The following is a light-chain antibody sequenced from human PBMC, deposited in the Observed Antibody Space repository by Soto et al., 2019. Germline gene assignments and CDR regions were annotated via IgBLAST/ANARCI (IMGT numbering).Light chain of an antibody. J-gene: IGKJ4*01. CDR1: QDISNY. CDR2: DAS. V-gene: IGKV1-33*01. CDR3: QQYDNLLT. Sequence: DIQMTQSPSSLAASVGDRVTITCQARQDISNYLNWYQQKPGKAPKLLIYDASNLETGVPSRISGSGSGTDFTCTISSLQPEDSATYYCQQYDNLLTCGGGTKVDIK.